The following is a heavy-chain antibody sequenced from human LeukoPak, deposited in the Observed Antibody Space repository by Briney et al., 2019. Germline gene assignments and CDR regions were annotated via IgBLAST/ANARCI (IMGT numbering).Heavy chain of an antibody. CDR1: GFTFTSSA. J-gene: IGHJ4*02. V-gene: IGHV1-58*01. D-gene: IGHD3-10*01. CDR2: IVVGSGNT. Sequence: SVKISCKASGFTFTSSAVQWVRQARGQRLEWIGWIVVGSGNTNYAQKFQERVTITRDMSTSTAYMELSSLRSEDTAVYYCAADPLFNYYGSGSYPNPDYWGQGTLVTVSS. CDR3: AADPLFNYYGSGSYPNPDY.